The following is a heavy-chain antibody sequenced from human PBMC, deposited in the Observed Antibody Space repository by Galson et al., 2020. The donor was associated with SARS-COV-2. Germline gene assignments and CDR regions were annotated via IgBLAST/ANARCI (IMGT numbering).Heavy chain of an antibody. J-gene: IGHJ4*02. CDR3: ARAPRYCSGGSCPPVDY. CDR2: LSTTGTYT. Sequence: TGGSLRLSCAASGFTFSDYFMSWIRQTPGKGLEWVSYLSTTGTYTNYAGSVKGRFTISRDNAKSSLYLQMNSLRAEDTAVYYCARAPRYCSGGSCPPVDYWGQGTLVTVSS. V-gene: IGHV3-11*06. D-gene: IGHD2-15*01. CDR1: GFTFSDYF.